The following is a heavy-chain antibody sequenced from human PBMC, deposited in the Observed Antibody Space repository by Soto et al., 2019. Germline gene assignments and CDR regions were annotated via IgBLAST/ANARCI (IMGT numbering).Heavy chain of an antibody. V-gene: IGHV4-59*01. CDR2: IYYSGST. CDR3: ARDSKRGYSGYDKLDY. J-gene: IGHJ4*02. CDR1: GGSISNYY. D-gene: IGHD5-12*01. Sequence: QVQLQESGPGLVKPSETLSLTCTVSGGSISNYYWSWIRQPPGKGLEWIGYIYYSGSTNSNPSLKSRVNISLDTSKNQFSLKLSSVTAADTAVYYCARDSKRGYSGYDKLDYWGQGTLVTVSS.